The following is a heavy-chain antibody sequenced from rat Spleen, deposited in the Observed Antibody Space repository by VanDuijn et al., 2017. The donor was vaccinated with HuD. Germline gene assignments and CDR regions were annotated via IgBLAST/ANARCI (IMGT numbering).Heavy chain of an antibody. J-gene: IGHJ3*01. CDR1: GFTFSNYY. Sequence: EVQLVESGGGLVQPGRSMKLSCAASGFTFSNYYMAWVRQAPTKGLEWVASISPSGGSTYYRDSVKGRFTISRDNAKSTLYLQMDSLRSEDTATYYCSRNNYGGYSEFGWFAYWGQGTLVTVSS. V-gene: IGHV5-25*01. CDR3: SRNNYGGYSEFGWFAY. CDR2: ISPSGGST. D-gene: IGHD1-11*01.